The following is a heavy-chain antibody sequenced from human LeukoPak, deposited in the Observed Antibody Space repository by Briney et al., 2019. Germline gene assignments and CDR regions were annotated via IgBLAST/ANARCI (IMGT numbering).Heavy chain of an antibody. J-gene: IGHJ4*02. V-gene: IGHV3-53*01. D-gene: IGHD3-22*01. CDR2: IYSGGST. Sequence: GGSLRLSCAASGFTVSSNYMSWVRQAPGKGLEWVSVIYSGGSTYYADSVKGRFTISRDNSKNTLYLQMNSLRAEDTAVYYCARVKGSVNSSGYMALDYWGQGTLVTVSS. CDR3: ARVKGSVNSSGYMALDY. CDR1: GFTVSSNY.